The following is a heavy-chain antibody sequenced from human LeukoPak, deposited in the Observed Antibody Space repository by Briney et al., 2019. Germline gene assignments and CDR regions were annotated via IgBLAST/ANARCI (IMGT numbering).Heavy chain of an antibody. CDR2: ISSTSDYI. Sequence: GGSLRLSCAASGFTFTDHSINWVRQTPRRGLEWVSCISSTSDYIYYADSVKGRFTISRDNAKNSLYLQMNSLRAEDTAVYYCLRGDRRDYWGQGTLVTVSS. V-gene: IGHV3-21*01. CDR1: GFTFTDHS. J-gene: IGHJ4*02. CDR3: LRGDRRDY.